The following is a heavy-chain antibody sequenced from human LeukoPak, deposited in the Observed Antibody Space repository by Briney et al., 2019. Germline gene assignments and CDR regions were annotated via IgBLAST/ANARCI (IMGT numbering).Heavy chain of an antibody. Sequence: SETLSLTCTVSADSIITYYWGWVRQPPGKALEWIGNIFYSGSTYYSPSLKSRVTISLDTSRNQFSLKLNSVTAADTAVYYCAKSNGYGLIDIWGQGTMVTVSS. J-gene: IGHJ3*02. CDR1: ADSIITYY. D-gene: IGHD3-22*01. CDR3: AKSNGYGLIDI. CDR2: IFYSGST. V-gene: IGHV4-59*12.